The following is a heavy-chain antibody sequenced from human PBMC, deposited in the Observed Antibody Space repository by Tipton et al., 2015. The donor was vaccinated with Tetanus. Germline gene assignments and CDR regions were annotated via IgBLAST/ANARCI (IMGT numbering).Heavy chain of an antibody. CDR3: TKGGSGLFDS. CDR2: IYTGGTI. J-gene: IGHJ4*02. D-gene: IGHD2-15*01. V-gene: IGHV3-53*01. CDR1: GFSVTSSY. Sequence: VQLVQSGGGLIQPGGSLRLSCAASGFSVTSSYMSWVRQAPGKGLEWVSVIYTGGTIYYADSGKGRFTISRDKSKNTLSLEMTSLRAEDTAVYYCTKGGSGLFDSWGQGTLVTVSS.